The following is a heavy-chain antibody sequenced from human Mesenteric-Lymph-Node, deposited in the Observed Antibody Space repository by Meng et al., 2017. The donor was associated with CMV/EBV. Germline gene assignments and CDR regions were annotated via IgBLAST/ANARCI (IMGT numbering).Heavy chain of an antibody. V-gene: IGHV3-23*01. CDR1: GFTFSSHA. CDR2: ISGSGGST. Sequence: GESLKISCAASGFTFSSHAMSWVRQAPGKGLEWVSAISGSGGSTYYADSVKGRFTISRDNSKNTLYLQMNSLRAEDTAVYYCAKDPPYDFWSGHMGGGMDVWGQGTTVTVSS. CDR3: AKDPPYDFWSGHMGGGMDV. D-gene: IGHD3-3*01. J-gene: IGHJ6*02.